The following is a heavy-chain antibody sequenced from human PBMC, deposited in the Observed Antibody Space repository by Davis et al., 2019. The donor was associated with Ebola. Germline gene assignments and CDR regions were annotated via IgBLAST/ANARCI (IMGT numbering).Heavy chain of an antibody. CDR1: GGSISGYF. D-gene: IGHD6-13*01. V-gene: IGHV4-59*01. CDR2: IYYSGST. CDR3: ARGLYTSSWRGFYFDY. J-gene: IGHJ4*02. Sequence: MPSETLSLTCTVSGGSISGYFWGWIRQPPGKGLEWIGYIYYSGSTNYNPSLKSRVTISVDTSKNQFSLNLSSVTAAETAVYYCARGLYTSSWRGFYFDYWGQGTLATVSS.